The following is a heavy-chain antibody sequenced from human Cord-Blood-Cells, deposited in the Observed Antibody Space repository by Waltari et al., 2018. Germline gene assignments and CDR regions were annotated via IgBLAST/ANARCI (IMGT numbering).Heavy chain of an antibody. V-gene: IGHV1-24*01. CDR3: ATFAYYDFWSGYYPFDY. CDR2: FDPEDGET. Sequence: QVQLVQSGAEVKKPGASVKVSCKVSGYTLTELSMHWVRQAPGKGLEWMGGFDPEDGETIYAQKFQGRGTMTEDTSTDTAYMELSSLRSEDTAVYYCATFAYYDFWSGYYPFDYWGQGTLVTVSS. J-gene: IGHJ4*02. CDR1: GYTLTELS. D-gene: IGHD3-3*01.